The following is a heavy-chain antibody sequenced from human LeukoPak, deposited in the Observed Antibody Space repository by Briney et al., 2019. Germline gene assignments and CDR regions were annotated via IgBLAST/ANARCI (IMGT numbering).Heavy chain of an antibody. D-gene: IGHD6-13*01. J-gene: IGHJ4*02. CDR3: ARDGYSSSWYTQEVYSDY. V-gene: IGHV1-69*13. CDR2: IIPIFGTA. Sequence: SVKVSCKASGGTFSSYAISWVRQAPGQGLEWMGGIIPIFGTANYAQKFQGRVTITADESTSTAYMELSSLRSEDTAVYYCARDGYSSSWYTQEVYSDYWGQGTLVTVSS. CDR1: GGTFSSYA.